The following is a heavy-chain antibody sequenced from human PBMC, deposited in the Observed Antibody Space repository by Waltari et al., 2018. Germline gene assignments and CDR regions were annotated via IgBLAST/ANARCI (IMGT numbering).Heavy chain of an antibody. D-gene: IGHD6-13*01. Sequence: QVQLQESGPGLVKPSETLSLTCTVSGGSISSYYWSWIRQPPGKGLEWIGYIYYSGSTNSNPSRESGVTISLDTSKNQFSLRLSSVTAADTAVYYCARVDPQQLVRWGMDVWGQGTTVIVSS. CDR3: ARVDPQQLVRWGMDV. V-gene: IGHV4-59*01. CDR2: IYYSGST. CDR1: GGSISSYY. J-gene: IGHJ6*02.